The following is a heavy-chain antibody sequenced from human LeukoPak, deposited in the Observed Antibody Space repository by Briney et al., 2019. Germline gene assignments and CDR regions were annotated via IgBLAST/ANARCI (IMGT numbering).Heavy chain of an antibody. Sequence: AGGSLRLFCAASGFTFNNYWMSWVRQAPGKGLEWVSSISSSSSYIYYADSVKGRFTISRDNAKSSLYLQMNSLRAEDTAVYYCASWDSSSFFDYWGQGTLVTVSS. CDR3: ASWDSSSFFDY. V-gene: IGHV3-21*01. CDR1: GFTFNNYW. J-gene: IGHJ4*02. CDR2: ISSSSSYI. D-gene: IGHD6-6*01.